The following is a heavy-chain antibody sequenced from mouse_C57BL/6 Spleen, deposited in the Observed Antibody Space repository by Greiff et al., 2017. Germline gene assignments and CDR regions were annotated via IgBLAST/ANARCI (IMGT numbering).Heavy chain of an antibody. Sequence: QVTLKESGPGISQSSQTLSLTCSFSGFSLSTSGMGVSWIRQPSGKGLEWLAHIYWDDDKRYNPSLKSRLPISKDTSRNPVFLKITSVDTADTATYYCARSGGAIYDGNYGYFDVWGTGTTVTVSA. CDR1: GFSLSTSGMG. CDR2: IYWDDDK. CDR3: ARSGGAIYDGNYGYFDV. D-gene: IGHD2-1*01. J-gene: IGHJ1*03. V-gene: IGHV8-12*01.